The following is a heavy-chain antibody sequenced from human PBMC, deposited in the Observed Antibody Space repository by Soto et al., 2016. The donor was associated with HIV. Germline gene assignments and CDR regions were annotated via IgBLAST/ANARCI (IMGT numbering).Heavy chain of an antibody. CDR1: GYTFSNYD. V-gene: IGHV1-8*03. Sequence: QVQLVQSGAEVKKPGASVKISCEASGYTFSNYDVNWVRQAPGQGLEWMGWMNPKSGNTGFAQKFQGRVTLTRNTSMTTAYMELTRLTTEDTAMYYCARPGGNYHLLTGPTGFFDLWGRGTLVTVSS. J-gene: IGHJ2*01. D-gene: IGHD3-9*01. CDR3: ARPGGNYHLLTGPTGFFDL. CDR2: MNPKSGNT.